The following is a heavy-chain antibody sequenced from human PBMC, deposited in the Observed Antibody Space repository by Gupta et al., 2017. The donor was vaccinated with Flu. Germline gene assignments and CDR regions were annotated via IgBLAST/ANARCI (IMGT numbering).Heavy chain of an antibody. CDR1: GFSFITSGVG. Sequence: QITLKESGPTLVKPTQTLTLTCTFSGFSFITSGVGVGWIRQPPGKALEWLAVIYWDDDKRYSPSLKSRLTITKDTSKNQVVLTMTNMDPVDTATYYCAHTATVIPYYYYMDVWGKGTTVTVSS. CDR3: AHTATVIPYYYYMDV. J-gene: IGHJ6*03. D-gene: IGHD4-11*01. V-gene: IGHV2-5*02. CDR2: IYWDDDK.